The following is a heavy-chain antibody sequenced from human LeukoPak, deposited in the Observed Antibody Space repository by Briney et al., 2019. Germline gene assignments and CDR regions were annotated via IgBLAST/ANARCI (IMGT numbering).Heavy chain of an antibody. CDR1: GFAASSIH. CDR3: AKDSTYYYFDY. Sequence: PGGSLRLSSAASGFAASSIHMKCVRQAPGKGLEWVSIIYSAGTTYHYADSVKGRFTISRDTSKNTVYLQMSSLRDEDTAIYYCAKDSTYYYFDYWGQGTLVTVSS. V-gene: IGHV3-53*01. CDR2: IYSAGTT. D-gene: IGHD1-26*01. J-gene: IGHJ4*02.